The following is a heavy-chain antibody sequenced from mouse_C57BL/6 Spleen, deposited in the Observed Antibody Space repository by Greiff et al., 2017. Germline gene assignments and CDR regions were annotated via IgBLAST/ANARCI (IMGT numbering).Heavy chain of an antibody. Sequence: VQLQQSGPELVKPGASVKISCKASGYSFTGYYMNWVKQSPEMGLEWIGEINPSTGGTTYNQKFKAKVTLTVVKSSNTAYMQLKSLTSEDSAFYYCARIGGYFDYWGQGTTLTVSS. CDR3: ARIGGYFDY. V-gene: IGHV1-42*01. CDR2: INPSTGGT. CDR1: GYSFTGYY. J-gene: IGHJ2*01.